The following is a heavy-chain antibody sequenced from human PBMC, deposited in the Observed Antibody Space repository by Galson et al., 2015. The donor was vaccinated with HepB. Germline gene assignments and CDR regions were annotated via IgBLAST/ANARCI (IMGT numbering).Heavy chain of an antibody. CDR1: GGTFSSDT. Sequence: SVKVSCKASGGTFSSDTINWVRQAPGQGLEWMGGIIPIIGTANYTQKFQGRVTITADKSTSTAYMELSSLRSEDTAVYYCARVTPYLYSSGWNYYYGMDVWGQGTTVTVSS. CDR3: ARVTPYLYSSGWNYYYGMDV. J-gene: IGHJ6*02. CDR2: IIPIIGTA. D-gene: IGHD6-19*01. V-gene: IGHV1-69*06.